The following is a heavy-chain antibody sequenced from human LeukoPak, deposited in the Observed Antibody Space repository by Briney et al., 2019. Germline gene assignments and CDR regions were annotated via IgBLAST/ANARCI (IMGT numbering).Heavy chain of an antibody. CDR1: GYSFTNYW. Sequence: GESLRISCKGSGYSFTNYWIAWVRQMPGKGLECMGIIWPDDSDTRYSPSFQGQVTISVDKSISTAYLQWRSLEASDTAIYYCARGLGYCRRDTCRIFDYWGQGTLVTVSS. J-gene: IGHJ4*02. D-gene: IGHD2-15*01. CDR2: IWPDDSDT. V-gene: IGHV5-51*01. CDR3: ARGLGYCRRDTCRIFDY.